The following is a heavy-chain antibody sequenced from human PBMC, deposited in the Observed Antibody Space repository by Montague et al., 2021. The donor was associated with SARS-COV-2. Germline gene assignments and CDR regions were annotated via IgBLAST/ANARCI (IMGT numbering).Heavy chain of an antibody. Sequence: SETLSLTCTVSGDSMRSSYWNWIRQPPGKGLEYIGYTYYSGVANYNPSLRSRVTISLDMSKNQFSLNLRPVTAADTAVYYCARSVVGGTYRHTRWFDPWGQGTLVTVFS. J-gene: IGHJ5*02. D-gene: IGHD3-16*02. CDR2: TYYSGVA. V-gene: IGHV4-59*13. CDR3: ARSVVGGTYRHTRWFDP. CDR1: GDSMRSSY.